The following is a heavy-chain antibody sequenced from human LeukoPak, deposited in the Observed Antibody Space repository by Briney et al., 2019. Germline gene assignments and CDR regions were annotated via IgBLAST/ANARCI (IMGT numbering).Heavy chain of an antibody. D-gene: IGHD3-10*01. CDR1: GGTFSSYA. Sequence: GASVKVSCKASGGTFSSYAISWVRQAPGQGLEWMGGIIPIFGTANYAQKLQGRVTMTTDTSTSTAYMELRSLRSDDAAVYYCARDRTTMVRGVTDYWGQGTLVTVSS. CDR2: IIPIFGTA. V-gene: IGHV1-69*05. CDR3: ARDRTTMVRGVTDY. J-gene: IGHJ4*02.